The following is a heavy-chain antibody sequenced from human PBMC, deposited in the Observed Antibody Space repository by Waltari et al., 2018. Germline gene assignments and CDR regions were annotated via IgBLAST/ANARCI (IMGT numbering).Heavy chain of an antibody. J-gene: IGHJ4*02. V-gene: IGHV1-24*01. CDR2: FDPEDGET. D-gene: IGHD6-6*01. CDR3: ATDAYGSWGGIDY. Sequence: QVQLVQSGDEVKKPGASVTVSCRVSGYTLTALSMHCVRRAPGKGLEWMGGFDPEDGETIYAQKFQGRVTMTEDTSTDTAYMELSSLRSEDTAVYYCATDAYGSWGGIDYWGQGTLVTVSS. CDR1: GYTLTALS.